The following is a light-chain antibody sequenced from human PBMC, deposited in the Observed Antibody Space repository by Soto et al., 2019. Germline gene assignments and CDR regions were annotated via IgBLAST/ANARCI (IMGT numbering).Light chain of an antibody. J-gene: IGLJ1*01. CDR3: SSYTSRSTLYV. V-gene: IGLV2-14*01. Sequence: QSALTQPPSASGSPGQAVTISCTGTSSDVGGYNYVSWYQQHPRKAPKLMVYEVTNRPSGVSDRFSGSKSGNTASLTISGLQADDEGYYYCSSYTSRSTLYVFGTGTKVTVL. CDR2: EVT. CDR1: SSDVGGYNY.